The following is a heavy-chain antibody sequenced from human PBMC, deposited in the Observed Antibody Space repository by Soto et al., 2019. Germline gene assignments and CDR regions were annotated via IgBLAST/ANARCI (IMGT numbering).Heavy chain of an antibody. D-gene: IGHD6-13*01. V-gene: IGHV3-74*01. CDR1: GFTFSSYW. Sequence: GGSLRLSCAASGFTFSSYWMHWVRQAPGKGLVWVSRINSDGSSTSYADSVKGRFTISRDNAKNTLFLQMNSLRAEDKTVYYCSRESVIAAAGPHYYYYYGMDVWGQGTTVTVSS. CDR2: INSDGSST. J-gene: IGHJ6*02. CDR3: SRESVIAAAGPHYYYYYGMDV.